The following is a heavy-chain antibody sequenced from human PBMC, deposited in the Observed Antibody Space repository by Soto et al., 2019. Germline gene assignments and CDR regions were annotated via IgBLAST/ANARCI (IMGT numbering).Heavy chain of an antibody. D-gene: IGHD5-12*01. V-gene: IGHV4-61*01. Sequence: QVQLQESGPGVVKPSDTLSVTCTVSGGSVSSRSHFWSWIRQPPGGGLQWIGYIYYTGNTNDSPSLKSRATLSVDTSRNQFSLRLTSVTAADTAIYYCARYDAESGSNKLDPWGQGTLVTVSS. CDR1: GGSVSSRSHF. CDR3: ARYDAESGSNKLDP. J-gene: IGHJ5*02. CDR2: IYYTGNT.